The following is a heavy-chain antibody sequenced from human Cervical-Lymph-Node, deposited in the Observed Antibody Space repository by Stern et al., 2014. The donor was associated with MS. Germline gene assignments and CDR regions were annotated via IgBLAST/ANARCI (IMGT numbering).Heavy chain of an antibody. Sequence: QVQLVQSGAEVKKPGASVKVSCEASGNTFSNTYMHWVRQAPGQGLEWMGIITYSGGTTIYAQKFQGRFTMTRDTSTSTLYMELSSLTAEDTAVYYCGRDGSDSRNHVLGLDVWGQGTTVIVSS. V-gene: IGHV1-46*03. CDR2: ITYSGGTT. D-gene: IGHD4-11*01. CDR1: GNTFSNTY. CDR3: GRDGSDSRNHVLGLDV. J-gene: IGHJ6*02.